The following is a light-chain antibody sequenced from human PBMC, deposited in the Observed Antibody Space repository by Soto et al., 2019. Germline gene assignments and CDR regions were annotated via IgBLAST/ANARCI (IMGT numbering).Light chain of an antibody. CDR3: QQYYSSPRT. CDR1: QSVLYNSNNKNY. Sequence: DIVMTQSPDSLAVTLGVRVTINCKSGQSVLYNSNNKNYLAWYQHKPGQPPKLLISWASTRESGVPDRFSGSGSGTDFTLTISSLQAEDVAVYYCQQYYSSPRTFGQGTKVEVK. V-gene: IGKV4-1*01. J-gene: IGKJ1*01. CDR2: WAS.